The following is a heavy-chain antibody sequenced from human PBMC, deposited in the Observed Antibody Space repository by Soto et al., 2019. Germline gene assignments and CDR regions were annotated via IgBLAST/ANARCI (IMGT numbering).Heavy chain of an antibody. V-gene: IGHV4-31*03. CDR1: GGSISSGGYY. J-gene: IGHJ4*02. CDR2: IYYSGST. D-gene: IGHD6-13*01. Sequence: SETLSLTCTVSGGSISSGGYYWSWIRQHPGKGLEWIGYIYYSGSTYYNPSLKSRVTISVDTSKNQFSLKLSSVTAADTAVYYCARDNRYSSSWYLDYWGQGTLVTVSS. CDR3: ARDNRYSSSWYLDY.